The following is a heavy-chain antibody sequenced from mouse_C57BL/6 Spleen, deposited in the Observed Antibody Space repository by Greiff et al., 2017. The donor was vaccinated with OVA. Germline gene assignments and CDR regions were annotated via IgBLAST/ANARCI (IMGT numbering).Heavy chain of an antibody. V-gene: IGHV1-82*01. CDR2: IYPGDGDT. Sequence: QVQLQQSGPELVKPGASVKISCKASGYAFSSSWMNWVKQRPGKGLEWIGRIYPGDGDTNYNGKFKGKATLTADKSSSTAYMQLSSLTSEDSAVYFCARSIGPEAMDYWGQGTSVTVSS. J-gene: IGHJ4*01. CDR3: ARSIGPEAMDY. CDR1: GYAFSSSW.